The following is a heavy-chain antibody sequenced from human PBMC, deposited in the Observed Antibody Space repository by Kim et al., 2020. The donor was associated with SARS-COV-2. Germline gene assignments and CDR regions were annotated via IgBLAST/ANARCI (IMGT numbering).Heavy chain of an antibody. V-gene: IGHV3-9*01. CDR2: ISWNSGSI. CDR1: GFTFDDYA. J-gene: IGHJ4*02. D-gene: IGHD3-22*01. CDR3: AKDISSGIGYYYDSSGSTEYFAY. Sequence: GGSLRLSCAASGFTFDDYAMHWVRQAPGKGLEWVSGISWNSGSIGYADSVKGRFTISRDNAKNSLYLQMNSLRAEDTALYYCAKDISSGIGYYYDSSGSTEYFAYGGRGTLVTVSS.